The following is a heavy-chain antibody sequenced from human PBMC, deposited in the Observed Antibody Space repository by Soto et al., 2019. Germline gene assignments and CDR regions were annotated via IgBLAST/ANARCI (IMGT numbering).Heavy chain of an antibody. D-gene: IGHD6-13*01. CDR1: GFTFSSYG. CDR3: AREASSSWSPMGY. V-gene: IGHV3-33*01. CDR2: IWYDGSNK. J-gene: IGHJ4*02. Sequence: QVQLVESGGGVVQPGRSLRLSCAASGFTFSSYGMHWVRQAPGKGLEWVAVIWYDGSNKYYADSVKGRFTISRDNSKNTLYLQMYSLRAEDTAVYYCAREASSSWSPMGYWGQGTLVTVSS.